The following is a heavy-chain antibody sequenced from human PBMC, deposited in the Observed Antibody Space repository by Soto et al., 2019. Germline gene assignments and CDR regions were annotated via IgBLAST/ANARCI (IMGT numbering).Heavy chain of an antibody. CDR2: IYPGDSDT. D-gene: IGHD6-13*01. J-gene: IGHJ6*02. CDR3: ARLPPTVNTPRIAALGTSYYGLDV. Sequence: GESLKISCKGSGYTFTSYWIVWVRQMPGKGLEWMGSIYPGDSDTRYSPSFQGQVTISAAKSISTAYLQWSSLKASDSAMHYCARLPPTVNTPRIAALGTSYYGLDVWGQGTTVTVSS. CDR1: GYTFTSYW. V-gene: IGHV5-51*01.